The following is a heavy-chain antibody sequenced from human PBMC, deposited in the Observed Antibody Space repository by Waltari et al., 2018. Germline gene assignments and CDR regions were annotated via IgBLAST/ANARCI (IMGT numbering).Heavy chain of an antibody. J-gene: IGHJ6*03. CDR2: ISSSSSYI. CDR1: GFTFSRYS. CDR3: ARVYGSGSYYNDGGYYYYMDV. V-gene: IGHV3-21*01. D-gene: IGHD3-10*01. Sequence: EVQLVESGGGLVKPGGSLRLSCAASGFTFSRYSMNWVRQAPGKGLEWVSSISSSSSYIYYADSVKGRFTISRDNAKNSLYLQMNSLRAEDTAVYYCARVYGSGSYYNDGGYYYYMDVWGKGTTVTVSS.